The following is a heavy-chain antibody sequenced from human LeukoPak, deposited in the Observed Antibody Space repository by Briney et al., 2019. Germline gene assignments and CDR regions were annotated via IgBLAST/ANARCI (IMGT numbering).Heavy chain of an antibody. CDR3: AKGYDSSGYYLIDY. CDR2: ISGSGGST. Sequence: GGSLRLSCAASGFTFSSYAMSWVRQAPGKGLEWVSAISGSGGSTYYADSVKGRFTISRDNSKNTPYLQMNSLRAEDTAVYYCAKGYDSSGYYLIDYWGQGTLVTVSS. D-gene: IGHD3-22*01. CDR1: GFTFSSYA. J-gene: IGHJ4*02. V-gene: IGHV3-23*01.